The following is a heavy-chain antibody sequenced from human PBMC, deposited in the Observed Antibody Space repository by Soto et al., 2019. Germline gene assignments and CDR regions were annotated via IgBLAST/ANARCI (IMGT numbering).Heavy chain of an antibody. J-gene: IGHJ3*02. D-gene: IGHD2-8*01. CDR3: TTDRLYDDPGAFDI. V-gene: IGHV3-49*04. CDR2: IKTRPNRETT. CDR1: GFTFGDYA. Sequence: TGGSLRLSCVGSGFTFGDYAVSWVRQAPGKGLEWVGLIKTRPNRETTQYAASVQGRFAISRDDSRSIVYLQMNSLTADDTAVYYCTTDRLYDDPGAFDIWGQGTMVTVSS.